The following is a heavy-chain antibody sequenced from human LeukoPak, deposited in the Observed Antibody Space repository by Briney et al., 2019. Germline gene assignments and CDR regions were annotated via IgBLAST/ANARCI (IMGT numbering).Heavy chain of an antibody. CDR2: IYHGGST. CDR1: GGSFSGHY. Sequence: SETLSLTCAFYGGSFSGHYWSWIRQPPGQGLEWIGEIYHGGSTYYNPSLKSRVTISVDTSKDQFSLKLSSVTAADTAVYYCARIVWAYDSSGYYQYYYYMDVWGKRTTVTVSS. D-gene: IGHD3-22*01. J-gene: IGHJ6*03. V-gene: IGHV4-34*01. CDR3: ARIVWAYDSSGYYQYYYYMDV.